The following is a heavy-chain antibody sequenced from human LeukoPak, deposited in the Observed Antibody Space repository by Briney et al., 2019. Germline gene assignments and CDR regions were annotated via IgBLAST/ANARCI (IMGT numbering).Heavy chain of an antibody. CDR1: GFALSSHW. CDR3: AKSGCSSTSCYGLFSGWFDP. D-gene: IGHD2-2*01. CDR2: VNRDGSET. V-gene: IGHV3-7*03. J-gene: IGHJ5*02. Sequence: PGGSLRLSCAASGFALSSHWMTWVRQVPGRGPEWVANVNRDGSETYYLDSVKGRFTISKDNAKNSLYLQMNSLRAEDTAVYYCAKSGCSSTSCYGLFSGWFDPWGQGTLVTVSS.